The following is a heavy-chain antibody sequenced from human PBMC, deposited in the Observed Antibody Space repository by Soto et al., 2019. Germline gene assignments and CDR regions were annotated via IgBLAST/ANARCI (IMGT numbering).Heavy chain of an antibody. CDR2: INSDTSDT. CDR1: GFTFRNYW. V-gene: IGHV3-74*01. J-gene: IGHJ5*02. CDR3: VCEERVVANLDL. Sequence: EVQLAESGGSLVQPGESLGLSCAASGFTFRNYWMHWVRQAPGKGLEWVSRINSDTSDTSYADSVKGRFTVSRDNAKNPLYWQMNSLRVEDTAVYYCVCEERVVANLDLGGQGTLVIVSS. D-gene: IGHD1-1*01.